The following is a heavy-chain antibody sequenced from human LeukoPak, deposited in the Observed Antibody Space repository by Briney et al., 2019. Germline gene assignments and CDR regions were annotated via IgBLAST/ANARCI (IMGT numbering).Heavy chain of an antibody. D-gene: IGHD1-26*01. CDR3: ARALVGATEYYFDY. CDR1: RFTFSSYA. J-gene: IGHJ4*02. Sequence: GGSLRLSCAASRFTFSSYAMSWVRQVPGKGLDWVSVISGSGGSTYYADSVKGRFTISRDNSKNTLYLQMNSLRAEDTAVYYCARALVGATEYYFDYWGQGTLVTVSS. V-gene: IGHV3-23*01. CDR2: ISGSGGST.